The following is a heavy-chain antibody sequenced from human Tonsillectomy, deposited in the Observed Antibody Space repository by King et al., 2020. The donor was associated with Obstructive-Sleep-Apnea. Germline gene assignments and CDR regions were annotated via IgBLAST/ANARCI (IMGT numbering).Heavy chain of an antibody. D-gene: IGHD2-15*01. Sequence: QLQESGPGLVKPSETLSLTCTVSGGSISSSNSYWGWIRQPPGKGLEWIGSIYYSGSTYYNPSLKSRVTISVGTSKNQFSLKLTSVTAADTAVYYCARGYCGGGTCYYLGRGGWFDPWGQGPLVTVSS. V-gene: IGHV4-39*07. CDR2: IYYSGST. J-gene: IGHJ5*02. CDR3: ARGYCGGGTCYYLGRGGWFDP. CDR1: GGSISSSNSY.